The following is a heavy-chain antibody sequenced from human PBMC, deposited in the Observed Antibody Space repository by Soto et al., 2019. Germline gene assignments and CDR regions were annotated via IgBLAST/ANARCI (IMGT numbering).Heavy chain of an antibody. CDR3: ARVFGRYFDWLRVDY. D-gene: IGHD3-9*01. V-gene: IGHV4-31*03. Sequence: SETLSLTCTVSGGSISSGGYYWSWIRQHPGKGLEWIGYIYYSGSTYYNPSLKSRVTISVDTSKNQFSLKLSSVTAADTAVYYCARVFGRYFDWLRVDYWGQGTLVTVSS. J-gene: IGHJ4*02. CDR1: GGSISSGGYY. CDR2: IYYSGST.